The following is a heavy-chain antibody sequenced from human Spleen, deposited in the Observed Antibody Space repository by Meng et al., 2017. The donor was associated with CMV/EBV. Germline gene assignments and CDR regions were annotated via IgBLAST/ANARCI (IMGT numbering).Heavy chain of an antibody. CDR3: AGGATPALPDY. CDR1: EFSVSNNY. D-gene: IGHD2-21*02. J-gene: IGHJ4*02. V-gene: IGHV3-53*01. CDR2: IYSGGRT. Sequence: GGSLRLSCAASEFSVSNNYMTWVRQAPGKGLEWISIIYSGGRTFYADSVKDRFTISRDDSSNTLYLQINSLRAEDTAVYYCAGGATPALPDYWGQGTLGTVSS.